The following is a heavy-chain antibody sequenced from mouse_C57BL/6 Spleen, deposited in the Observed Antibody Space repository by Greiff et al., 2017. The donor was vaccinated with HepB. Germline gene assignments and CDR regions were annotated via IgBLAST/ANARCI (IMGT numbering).Heavy chain of an antibody. V-gene: IGHV5-6*01. CDR2: ISSGGSYT. Sequence: EVMLVESGGDLVKPGGSLKLSCAASGFTFSSYGMSWVRQTPDKRLEWVATISSGGSYTYYPDSVKGRFTISRDNAKNTLYLQMSSLKSEDTAMYYCASPYGYDKGYAMDYWGQGTSVTVSS. CDR3: ASPYGYDKGYAMDY. CDR1: GFTFSSYG. J-gene: IGHJ4*01. D-gene: IGHD2-2*01.